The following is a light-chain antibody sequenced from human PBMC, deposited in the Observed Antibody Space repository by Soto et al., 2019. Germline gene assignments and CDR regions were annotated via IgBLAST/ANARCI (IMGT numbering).Light chain of an antibody. CDR1: QTINEW. CDR3: QHYNSYPYS. Sequence: DIQMTQSPSTLSASVGERVTITCRASQTINEWLAWYQQKIGKAPKVLIYQASTLASAVPSRFSGSCSGTTFTLTISSLQPDDSATYYCQHYNSYPYSFGQGTKLEI. V-gene: IGKV1-5*03. J-gene: IGKJ2*03. CDR2: QAS.